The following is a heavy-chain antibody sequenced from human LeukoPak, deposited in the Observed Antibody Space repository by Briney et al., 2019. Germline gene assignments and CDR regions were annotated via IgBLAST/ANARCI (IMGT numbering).Heavy chain of an antibody. CDR2: IYYSGST. J-gene: IGHJ3*02. CDR3: ARDKYDILTGYLDAFDI. Sequence: PSETLSLTCTVSGGSISSYYWRWIRQPPGKGLEWIGFIYYSGSTNYNPSLKSRVTISVDTSKNQFSLKLSSVTAADTAVYYCARDKYDILTGYLDAFDIWGQGTMVTVPS. V-gene: IGHV4-59*01. CDR1: GGSISSYY. D-gene: IGHD3-9*01.